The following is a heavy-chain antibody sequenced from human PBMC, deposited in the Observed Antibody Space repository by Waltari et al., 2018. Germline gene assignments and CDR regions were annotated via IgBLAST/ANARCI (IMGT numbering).Heavy chain of an antibody. CDR2: IYYSGST. CDR1: GGSISSSSYY. D-gene: IGHD3-10*01. J-gene: IGHJ5*02. Sequence: QLQLQESGPGLVKPSETLSLTCTVSGGSISSSSYYWGWIRQPPGKGLEWIGSIYYSGSTYYNPSLKSRVTISVDTSKNQFSLKLSSVTAADTAVYYCARPDMVGWFDPWGQGTLVTVSS. V-gene: IGHV4-39*01. CDR3: ARPDMVGWFDP.